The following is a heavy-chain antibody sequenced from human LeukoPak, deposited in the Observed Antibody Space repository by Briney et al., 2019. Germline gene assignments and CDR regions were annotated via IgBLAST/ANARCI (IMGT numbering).Heavy chain of an antibody. Sequence: GASLRLSCAASGFTFSSYSMNWVRQAPGKGLEWVSYISSSGSTIYYADSVKGRFTISRDNAKNSLYLQMNSLRAEDTAVYYCARAPERYCSSTSCYMFGRYFDYWGQGTLVTVSS. V-gene: IGHV3-48*04. D-gene: IGHD2-2*02. CDR2: ISSSGSTI. CDR1: GFTFSSYS. CDR3: ARAPERYCSSTSCYMFGRYFDY. J-gene: IGHJ4*02.